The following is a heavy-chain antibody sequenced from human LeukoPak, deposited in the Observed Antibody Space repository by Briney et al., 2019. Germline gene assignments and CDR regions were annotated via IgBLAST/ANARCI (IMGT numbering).Heavy chain of an antibody. V-gene: IGHV3-15*01. J-gene: IGHJ4*01. CDR2: FKRKTNGETT. CDR3: PTPLEKIYTITWYAADY. CDR1: GFTLSNAW. Sequence: GGSLRLSCAASGFTLSNAWKLGVREAPGRGVEGVGRFKRKTNGETTDYVAPVKARSTTSRDDSKNTPYLQMSGLKTEDTAVYHCPTPLEKIYTITWYAADYWGHGTPVTVSS. D-gene: IGHD6-13*01.